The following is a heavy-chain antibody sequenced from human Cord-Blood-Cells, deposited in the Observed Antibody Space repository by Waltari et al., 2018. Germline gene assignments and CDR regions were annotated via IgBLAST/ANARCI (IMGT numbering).Heavy chain of an antibody. V-gene: IGHV3-23*01. CDR2: ISGSGGST. J-gene: IGHJ4*02. CDR3: AKDKSLVVVVAATDY. CDR1: GFTFSSYA. Sequence: EVQLLGSGGGLVQPGGSLGLSCAASGFTFSSYAMSWVRQAPGKGLEWVSAISGSGGSTYYADSVKGRFTISRDNSKNTLYLQMNSLRAEDTAVYYCAKDKSLVVVVAATDYWGQGTLVTVSS. D-gene: IGHD2-15*01.